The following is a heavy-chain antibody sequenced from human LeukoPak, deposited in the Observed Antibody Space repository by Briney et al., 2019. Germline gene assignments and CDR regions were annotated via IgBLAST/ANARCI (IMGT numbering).Heavy chain of an antibody. D-gene: IGHD3-22*01. CDR3: ARPYYYDSRIDP. CDR1: GGSISSGDYY. CDR2: MYYSGST. J-gene: IGHJ5*02. V-gene: IGHV4-30-4*01. Sequence: SETLSLTCTVSGGSISSGDYYWSWIRQPPGKGLEWIANMYYSGSTYYNPSLKSRVTMSADTSKNQLSLKLSSVTAADTAVYYCARPYYYDSRIDPWGQGILVTVSS.